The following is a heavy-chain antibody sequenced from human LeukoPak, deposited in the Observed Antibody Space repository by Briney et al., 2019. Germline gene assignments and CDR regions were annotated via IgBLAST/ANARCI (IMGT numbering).Heavy chain of an antibody. Sequence: PGGSLRLSCAASGFTFSSYGMHWVRQAPSKGLERVAVIWYDGSNKYYADSVKGRFTISRDNSKNTLYLQMDSLRAEDTAVYYCARMTGSSADYWGQGTLVTVSS. D-gene: IGHD1-26*01. CDR3: ARMTGSSADY. CDR1: GFTFSSYG. J-gene: IGHJ4*02. V-gene: IGHV3-33*01. CDR2: IWYDGSNK.